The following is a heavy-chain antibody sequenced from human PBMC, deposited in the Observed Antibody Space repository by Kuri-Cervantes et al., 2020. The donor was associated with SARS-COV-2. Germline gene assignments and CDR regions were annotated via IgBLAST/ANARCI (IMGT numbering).Heavy chain of an antibody. CDR2: IIPIFGTA. CDR1: GGTFSSYA. Sequence: SVKVSCKASGGTFSSYAISWVRQAPGQGLEWMGRIIPIFGTANYAQKFQGRVTITTDESTSTAYMELSSLRSEDTAVYYCARGPLGSYDFWSGYYHNYDYWGQGTLVTVSS. J-gene: IGHJ4*02. V-gene: IGHV1-69*05. D-gene: IGHD3-3*01. CDR3: ARGPLGSYDFWSGYYHNYDY.